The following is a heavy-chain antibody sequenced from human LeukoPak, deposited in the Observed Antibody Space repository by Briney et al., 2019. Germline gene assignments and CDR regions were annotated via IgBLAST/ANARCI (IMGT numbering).Heavy chain of an antibody. Sequence: GASVKVSCQASAYTFTDYYIQWMRQAPGQGLEWMAWINPSNGERKYAPNFQARLTMSWDTSIGTAHMELSGLGVDDTAVYYCLRGERVTAVRPAVDIWGKGTTVIVSS. CDR2: INPSNGER. D-gene: IGHD6-6*01. J-gene: IGHJ6*04. CDR3: LRGERVTAVRPAVDI. CDR1: AYTFTDYY. V-gene: IGHV1-2*02.